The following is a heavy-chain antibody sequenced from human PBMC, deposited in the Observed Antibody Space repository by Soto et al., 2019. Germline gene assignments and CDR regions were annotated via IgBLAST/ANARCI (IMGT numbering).Heavy chain of an antibody. CDR3: ARDRTIGLLNYFDY. CDR1: GGSISSYY. J-gene: IGHJ4*02. CDR2: IYYSGST. Sequence: SETLSLTCTVSGGSISSYYWSWIRQPPGKGLEWIGYIYYSGSTNYNPSLKSRVTISVDTSKNQFSLKLSSVTAADTAVYYCARDRTIGLLNYFDYWGQGTLVTVSS. V-gene: IGHV4-59*01. D-gene: IGHD3-16*01.